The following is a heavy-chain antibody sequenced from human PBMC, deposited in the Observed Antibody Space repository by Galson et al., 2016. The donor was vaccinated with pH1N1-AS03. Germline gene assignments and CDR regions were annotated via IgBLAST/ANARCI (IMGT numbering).Heavy chain of an antibody. J-gene: IGHJ5*01. V-gene: IGHV3-23*01. CDR2: INGAGSGT. Sequence: SLRLSCAASGFTFSSYDMSWARQAPGKGLEWVSTINGAGSGTFYAESVKGRFTIPRDNSKATQYRQTSRLQADDTAVYYCEGSDFWGHGTLVTVSS. CDR1: GFTFSSYD. CDR3: EGSDF.